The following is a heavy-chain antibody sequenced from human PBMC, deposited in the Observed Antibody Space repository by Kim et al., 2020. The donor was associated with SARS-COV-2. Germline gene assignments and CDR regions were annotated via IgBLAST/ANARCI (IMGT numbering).Heavy chain of an antibody. V-gene: IGHV1-46*01. J-gene: IGHJ4*02. D-gene: IGHD3-10*01. Sequence: KFQGRVTLTRDTSTSQVYMELSSLRSEDTAVYYCARDGVYYGSGSYYIDYWGQGTLVTVSS. CDR3: ARDGVYYGSGSYYIDY.